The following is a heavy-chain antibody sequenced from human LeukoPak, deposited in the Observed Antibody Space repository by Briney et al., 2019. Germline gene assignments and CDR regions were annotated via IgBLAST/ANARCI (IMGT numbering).Heavy chain of an antibody. Sequence: GGSLRLSCAASGFTFSSYWMSWIRQAPGKGLEWVSYISSSGSTIYYADSVKGRFTISRDNAKNSLYLQMNSLRAEDTAVYYCARELDDVDIVATSWGQGTLVTVSS. D-gene: IGHD5-12*01. J-gene: IGHJ5*02. CDR3: ARELDDVDIVATS. V-gene: IGHV3-11*01. CDR1: GFTFSSYW. CDR2: ISSSGSTI.